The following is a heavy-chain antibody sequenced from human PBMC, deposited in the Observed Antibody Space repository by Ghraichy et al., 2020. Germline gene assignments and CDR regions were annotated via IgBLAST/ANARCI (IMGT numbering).Heavy chain of an antibody. CDR3: ARQREFLEWLLYPAAFDI. D-gene: IGHD3-3*01. Sequence: SETRSLTCTVSGGSISSSSYYWGWIRQPPGKGLEWIGSIYYSGSTYYNPSLKSRVTISVDTSKNQFSLKLSSVTAADTAVYYCARQREFLEWLLYPAAFDIWGQGTMVTVSS. CDR1: GGSISSSSYY. CDR2: IYYSGST. V-gene: IGHV4-39*01. J-gene: IGHJ3*02.